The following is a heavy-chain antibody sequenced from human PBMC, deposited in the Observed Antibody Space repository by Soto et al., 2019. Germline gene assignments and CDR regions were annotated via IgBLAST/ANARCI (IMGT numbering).Heavy chain of an antibody. D-gene: IGHD6-19*01. V-gene: IGHV3-23*01. J-gene: IGHJ4*02. CDR3: AKGSSGWYEGYYFDY. CDR1: GFTFSSYA. CDR2: ISGSGGST. Sequence: GGSLRLSCAASGFTFSSYAMSWVRQAPGKGLEWVSAISGSGGSTYYADSVKGRFTISRDNSKNTLYLQMNSLRAEDTAVYYCAKGSSGWYEGYYFDYWGQGTLVTVSS.